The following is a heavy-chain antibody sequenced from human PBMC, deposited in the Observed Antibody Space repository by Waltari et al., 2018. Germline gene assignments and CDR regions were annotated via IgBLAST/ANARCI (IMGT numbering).Heavy chain of an antibody. V-gene: IGHV3-23*01. D-gene: IGHD3-3*01. CDR1: GFTFSRNA. CDR3: ARVFGVPSTIPYYFDY. J-gene: IGHJ4*02. CDR2: ITGTSVYT. Sequence: EVQLLESGGGLVQPGGSLRLSCTASGFTFSRNAMIWFHQAPGKGLEWVSGITGTSVYTYYADSVKGRFTISRDNSKNTLYLQMNSLRAEDTAIYYCARVFGVPSTIPYYFDYWGQGTQVTVSS.